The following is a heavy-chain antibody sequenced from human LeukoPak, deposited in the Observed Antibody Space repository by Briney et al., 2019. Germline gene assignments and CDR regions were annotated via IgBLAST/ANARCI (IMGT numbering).Heavy chain of an antibody. D-gene: IGHD5-24*01. CDR2: INHSGST. J-gene: IGHJ4*02. CDR1: GGSFSGYY. CDR3: ARDSGVATNLDY. Sequence: SETLSLTCAVYGGSFSGYYWSWIRQPPGKGLEWIGEINHSGSTNYNPSLKSRVTISVDTSKNQFSLKLSSVTAADTAVYYCARDSGVATNLDYWGQGTLVTVSS. V-gene: IGHV4-34*01.